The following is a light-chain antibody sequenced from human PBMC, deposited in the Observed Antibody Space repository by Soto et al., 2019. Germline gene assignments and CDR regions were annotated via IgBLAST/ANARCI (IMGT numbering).Light chain of an antibody. V-gene: IGKV3-15*01. J-gene: IGKJ4*01. CDR2: GAS. Sequence: EIVMTQSPATLSVSPGQRVTLSCRASQSVNTNLAWYQHKPGQAPRLLIYGASTRATDIPARFSGSGSGTEFTLTISSLQSEDFAVYYCQQYNNWPLTFGGGTKVDIK. CDR1: QSVNTN. CDR3: QQYNNWPLT.